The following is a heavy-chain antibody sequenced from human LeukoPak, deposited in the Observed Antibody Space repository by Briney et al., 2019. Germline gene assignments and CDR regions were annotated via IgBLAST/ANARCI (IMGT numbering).Heavy chain of an antibody. V-gene: IGHV4-4*07. CDR2: FYSGGST. D-gene: IGHD5-12*01. Sequence: SETLSLTCTVSGGSISSYYWSWIRQPAGKGLEWIGRFYSGGSTDYNPSLKSRVTMSVDTSKNQFSLKLSSVTAADTAVCYCARVYSGYDLPGSLANYYFDYWGQGTLVTVSS. CDR3: ARVYSGYDLPGSLANYYFDY. CDR1: GGSISSYY. J-gene: IGHJ4*02.